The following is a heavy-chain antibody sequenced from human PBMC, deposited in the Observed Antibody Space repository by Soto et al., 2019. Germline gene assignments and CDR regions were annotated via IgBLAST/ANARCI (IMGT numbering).Heavy chain of an antibody. CDR1: RGSISRPNFY. D-gene: IGHD3-16*01. CDR2: ISYSGST. V-gene: IGHV4-39*01. Sequence: SEILFLTCTVSRGSISRPNFYWDWIRQPPGKGLEWIGTISYSGSTYSKPSPRCRATLSVASSLTHLSLSALSVTAVAPTEYFCSSRQLWRISENFYYYDMDAWGQGTTVTVSS. CDR3: SSRQLWRISENFYYYDMDA. J-gene: IGHJ6*02.